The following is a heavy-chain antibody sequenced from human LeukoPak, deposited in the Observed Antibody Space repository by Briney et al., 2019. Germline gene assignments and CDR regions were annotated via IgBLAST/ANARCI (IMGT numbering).Heavy chain of an antibody. CDR3: AKDHDSSGYGY. CDR2: ISYDGSNK. Sequence: SGGSLRLSCAASGFTFSSYAMSWVRQAPGKGLEWVAVISYDGSNKYYADSVKGRFTISRDNSKNTLYLQMNSLRAEDTAVYYCAKDHDSSGYGYWGQGTLVTVSS. D-gene: IGHD3-22*01. CDR1: GFTFSSYA. V-gene: IGHV3-30*18. J-gene: IGHJ4*02.